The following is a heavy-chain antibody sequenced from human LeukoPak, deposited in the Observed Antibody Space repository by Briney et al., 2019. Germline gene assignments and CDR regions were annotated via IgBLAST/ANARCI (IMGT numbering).Heavy chain of an antibody. CDR3: AKSASNIAVAGLGY. CDR1: GFTFSTYW. CDR2: IKPDGSEK. D-gene: IGHD6-19*01. J-gene: IGHJ4*02. Sequence: GGSLRLSCAASGFTFSTYWMSWVRQAPGKSLEWVATIKPDGSEKYYVDSVKGRFTISRDNAKNSLYLQMNSLSAEDTAIYYCAKSASNIAVAGLGYWGQGTLVTVSS. V-gene: IGHV3-7*03.